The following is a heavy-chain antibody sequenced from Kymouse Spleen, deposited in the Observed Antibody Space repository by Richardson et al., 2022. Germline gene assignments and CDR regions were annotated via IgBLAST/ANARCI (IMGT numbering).Heavy chain of an antibody. J-gene: IGHJ6*02. D-gene: IGHD3-10*01. CDR2: INWNGGST. V-gene: IGHV3-20*d01. CDR1: GFTFDDYG. Sequence: EVQLVESGGGVVRPGGSLRLSCAASGFTFDDYGMSWVRQAPGKGLEWVSGINWNGGSTGYADSVKGRFTISRDNAKNSLYLQMNSLRAEDTALYYCAREKEYYYGSGRNYGMDVWGQGTTVTVSS. CDR3: AREKEYYYGSGRNYGMDV.